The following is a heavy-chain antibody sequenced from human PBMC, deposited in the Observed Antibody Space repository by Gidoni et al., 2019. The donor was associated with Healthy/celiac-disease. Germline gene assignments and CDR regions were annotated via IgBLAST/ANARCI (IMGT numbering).Heavy chain of an antibody. CDR3: ARKGSGVNYYYYGMDV. CDR2: ITPIFGTA. CDR1: GGTFSSYA. J-gene: IGHJ6*02. D-gene: IGHD7-27*01. Sequence: QVQLVQSGAEVKKPGSSVKVSCKASGGTFSSYAISWVRQAPGQGLEWMGGITPIFGTANYAQKCQGRVTITADESTSTAYMELSSLRSEDTAVYYCARKGSGVNYYYYGMDVWGQGTTVTVSS. V-gene: IGHV1-69*01.